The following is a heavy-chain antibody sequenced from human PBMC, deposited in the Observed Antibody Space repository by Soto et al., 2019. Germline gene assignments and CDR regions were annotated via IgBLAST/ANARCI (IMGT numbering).Heavy chain of an antibody. CDR3: ARDKITGLFDY. V-gene: IGHV4-34*01. CDR1: GGSFSGYY. CDR2: INHSGST. J-gene: IGHJ4*02. D-gene: IGHD2-8*02. Sequence: QVQLQQWGAGLLKPSETLSLTCAVYGGSFSGYYWTWIRQPPGTGLEWNGEINHSGSTNYNPSLKRRVTISVDTSTNQFSLKLTSVTAADTAVYYCARDKITGLFDYWGQGTLVTVFS.